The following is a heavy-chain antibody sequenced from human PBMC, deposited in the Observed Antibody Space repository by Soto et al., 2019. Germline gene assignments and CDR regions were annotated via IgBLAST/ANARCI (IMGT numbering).Heavy chain of an antibody. CDR1: GFTFSSYA. CDR3: AKDYKNNLLRFLEWLSRPFDY. V-gene: IGHV3-23*01. CDR2: ISGSGGST. D-gene: IGHD3-3*01. J-gene: IGHJ4*02. Sequence: GESLRLSCAASGFTFSSYAMSWVRQAPGKGLEWVSAISGSGGSTYYADSVKGRFTISRDNSKNTLYLQMNSLRAEDTAVYYCAKDYKNNLLRFLEWLSRPFDYWGQGTLVTVSS.